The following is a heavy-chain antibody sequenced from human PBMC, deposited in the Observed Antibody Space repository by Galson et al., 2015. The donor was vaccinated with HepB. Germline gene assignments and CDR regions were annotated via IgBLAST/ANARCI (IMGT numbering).Heavy chain of an antibody. CDR2: ISSSGSTI. D-gene: IGHD2-21*02. V-gene: IGHV3-48*03. CDR3: ARDARSYCGGDCYRDDAFDI. CDR1: GFTFSSYE. J-gene: IGHJ3*02. Sequence: SLRLSCAASGFTFSSYEMNWVRQAPGKGLEWVSYISSSGSTIYYADSVKGRFTISRDNAKNSLYLQMNSLRAEDTAVYYCARDARSYCGGDCYRDDAFDIWGQGTMVTVSS.